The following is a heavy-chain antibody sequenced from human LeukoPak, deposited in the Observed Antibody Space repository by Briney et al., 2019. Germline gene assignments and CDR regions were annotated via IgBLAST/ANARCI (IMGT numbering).Heavy chain of an antibody. V-gene: IGHV4-34*01. CDR3: ARGKVGAPRAGYMDV. CDR1: GGSFSGYY. Sequence: SETLSLTCAVYGGSFSGYYWSWIRQPPGKGLEWIGEINHSGSTNYNPSLKSRVTISVDTSKNQFSLKLSSVTAADTAVYYCARGKVGAPRAGYMDVWGKGTTVTVSS. D-gene: IGHD3-16*01. CDR2: INHSGST. J-gene: IGHJ6*03.